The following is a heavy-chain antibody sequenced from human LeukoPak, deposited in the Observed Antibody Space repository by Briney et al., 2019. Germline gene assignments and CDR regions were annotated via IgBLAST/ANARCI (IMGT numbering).Heavy chain of an antibody. CDR1: GFTFSRYW. CDR3: ARAPAEIGGYYPEYFRH. J-gene: IGHJ1*01. CDR2: IKSDGST. V-gene: IGHV3-74*01. Sequence: GGSLRLSCAASGFTFSRYWMHWARQAPGKGLVWVSRIKSDGSTNYADSVKGRFTISRDNAKNTVSLQMNSLRAEDTGVYYCARAPAEIGGYYPEYFRHWGQGTLVTVSS. D-gene: IGHD3-22*01.